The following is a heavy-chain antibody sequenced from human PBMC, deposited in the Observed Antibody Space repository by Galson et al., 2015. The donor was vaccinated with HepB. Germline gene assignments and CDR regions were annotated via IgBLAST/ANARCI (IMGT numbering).Heavy chain of an antibody. D-gene: IGHD4-11*01. V-gene: IGHV3-66*02. Sequence: SLRLSCAASGFSVSSNYMSWVRQAPGKGLEWVSVIHSGDSTFYADSVKGRFTISRDKSKNTLYLQMNSLRAEDTAVYYCARDQGDDYLNYYYYYGMDVWGQGTTVTVSS. CDR3: ARDQGDDYLNYYYYYGMDV. CDR1: GFSVSSNY. CDR2: IHSGDST. J-gene: IGHJ6*02.